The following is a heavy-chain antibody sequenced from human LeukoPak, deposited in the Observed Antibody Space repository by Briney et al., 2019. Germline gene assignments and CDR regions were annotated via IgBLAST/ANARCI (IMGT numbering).Heavy chain of an antibody. CDR3: ARSKWLRFGIAAAGTPTDYYYYMDV. CDR1: GGSISSSSYY. V-gene: IGHV4-39*07. CDR2: IYYSGST. D-gene: IGHD6-13*01. J-gene: IGHJ6*03. Sequence: SETLSLTCTVSGGSISSSSYYWGWIRQPPGKGLEWIGSIYYSGSTYYNPSLKSRVTISVDTSKNQFSLKLSSVTAADTAVYYCARSKWLRFGIAAAGTPTDYYYYMDVWGKGTTVTVSS.